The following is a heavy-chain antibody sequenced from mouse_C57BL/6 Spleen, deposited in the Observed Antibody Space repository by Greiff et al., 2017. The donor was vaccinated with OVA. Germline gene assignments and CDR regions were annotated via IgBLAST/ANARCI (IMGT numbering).Heavy chain of an antibody. J-gene: IGHJ4*01. CDR1: GYTFTSYW. CDR2: IDPSDSET. Sequence: QVQLQQPGAELVRPGSSVKLSCKASGYTFTSYWMHWVKQRPIQGLEWIGNIDPSDSETHYNQKFKDKATLTVDKSSSTAYMQLSSLTSEDSAVYYCARGGATAAVVDAMDYWGQGTSVTVSS. CDR3: ARGGATAAVVDAMDY. D-gene: IGHD1-1*01. V-gene: IGHV1-52*01.